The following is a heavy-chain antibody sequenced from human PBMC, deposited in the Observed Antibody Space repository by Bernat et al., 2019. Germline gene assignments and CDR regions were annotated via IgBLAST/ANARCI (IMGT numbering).Heavy chain of an antibody. V-gene: IGHV1-2*04. D-gene: IGHD6-25*01. J-gene: IGHJ4*02. Sequence: QVQLVQSGAEVKKPGASVKVSCKASGYTFTGYYMHWVRQAPGQGLEWMGWINPNSGGTNYAQKFQGWVTRTRDTSIRPAYRELSGLRSDDTAGYYCASGAAGVGGYYFDYWGQGTLVTVSS. CDR3: ASGAAGVGGYYFDY. CDR1: GYTFTGYY. CDR2: INPNSGGT.